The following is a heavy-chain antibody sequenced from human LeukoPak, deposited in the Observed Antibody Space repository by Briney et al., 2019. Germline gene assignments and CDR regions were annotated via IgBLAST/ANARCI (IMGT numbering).Heavy chain of an antibody. D-gene: IGHD5-12*01. J-gene: IGHJ4*02. CDR3: ARDKAPSHIAVLDY. V-gene: IGHV3-30*04. CDR2: TSYDGSNK. Sequence: GGSLRLSCAASGFTFSGHAMHWVRQAPGKGLECLAVTSYDGSNKYYADSVKGRFTISRDNSKNTVYLQMNSLRAEGTALYYCARDKAPSHIAVLDYWGQGTLVTVSS. CDR1: GFTFSGHA.